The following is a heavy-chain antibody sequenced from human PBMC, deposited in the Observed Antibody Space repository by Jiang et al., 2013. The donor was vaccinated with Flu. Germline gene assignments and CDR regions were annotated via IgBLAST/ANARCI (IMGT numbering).Heavy chain of an antibody. J-gene: IGHJ6*02. Sequence: WISAYNGNTNYAQKLQGRVTMTTDTSTSTAYMELRSLRSDDTAVYYCARAGRVVDWKFVWDYYGMDVWGQGTTVTVSS. V-gene: IGHV1-18*01. CDR2: ISAYNGNT. D-gene: IGHD3-9*01. CDR3: ARAGRVVDWKFVWDYYGMDV.